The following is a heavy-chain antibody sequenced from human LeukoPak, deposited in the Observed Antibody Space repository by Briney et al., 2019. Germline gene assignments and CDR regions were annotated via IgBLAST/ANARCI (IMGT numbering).Heavy chain of an antibody. CDR1: GYTFISYG. CDR2: ISAYNGNT. V-gene: IGHV1-18*04. CDR3: ARGYDILTGYFLFDY. Sequence: ASVKVSCKASGYTFISYGISWVRQAPGQGLEWMGWISAYNGNTNYAQKLQGRVTMTTDTSTSTAYMELRSLRSDDTAVYYCARGYDILTGYFLFDYWGQGTLVTVSS. J-gene: IGHJ4*02. D-gene: IGHD3-9*01.